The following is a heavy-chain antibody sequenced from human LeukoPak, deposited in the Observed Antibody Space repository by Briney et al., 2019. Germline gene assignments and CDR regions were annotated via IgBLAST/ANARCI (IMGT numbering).Heavy chain of an antibody. V-gene: IGHV3-23*01. D-gene: IGHD3-10*01. Sequence: PGASLRPSRAAFGSSFSSYATGSVRQAPGKGLWWVSGITSSAGTTYNAHSVKGRYTISRDNSKNTLYLQMNSLRAEDTAVYSCAKCTGSRSTKYYYYGMDVWGQGTTVTVSS. CDR2: ITSSAGTT. CDR1: GSSFSSYA. CDR3: AKCTGSRSTKYYYYGMDV. J-gene: IGHJ6*02.